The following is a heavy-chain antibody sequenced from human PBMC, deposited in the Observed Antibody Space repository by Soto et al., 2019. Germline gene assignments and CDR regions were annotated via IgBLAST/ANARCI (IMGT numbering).Heavy chain of an antibody. CDR3: ARGDPLLWFGEKVYYGMDV. D-gene: IGHD3-10*01. Sequence: PSETLSLTCTVSGGSISSYYWSWIRQPPGKGLEWIRYIYYSGSTNYNPSLKSRVTISVDTSKNQFSLKLSSVTAADTAVYYCARGDPLLWFGEKVYYGMDVWGQGTTVTVSS. V-gene: IGHV4-59*01. CDR1: GGSISSYY. J-gene: IGHJ6*02. CDR2: IYYSGST.